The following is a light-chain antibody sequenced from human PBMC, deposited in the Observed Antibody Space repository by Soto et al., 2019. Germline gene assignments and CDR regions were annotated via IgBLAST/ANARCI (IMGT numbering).Light chain of an antibody. V-gene: IGLV1-51*01. Sequence: QSVMTQPPLVSAAPGQQVTISCSGRSSNIGGNSVSWYQQLPGTAPKLLIYDDNKRPSEIPDRFSGSKSVTSATLGITGFQTGDEADYYCGSWDSSLSAYVFGTGTKLTVL. CDR3: GSWDSSLSAYV. CDR1: SSNIGGNS. J-gene: IGLJ1*01. CDR2: DDN.